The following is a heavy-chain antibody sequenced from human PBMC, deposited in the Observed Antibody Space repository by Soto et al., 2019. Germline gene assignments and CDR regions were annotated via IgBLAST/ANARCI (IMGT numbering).Heavy chain of an antibody. CDR3: ARTIVVVPAALGWFEP. Sequence: ASVKVSCKASGGTFSSYAISWVLQAPGQGLEWMGGIIPIFGTANYAQKFQGRVTITADESTSTAYMELSSLRTEDTAVYYCARTIVVVPAALGWFEPWGQGTMVTVSS. V-gene: IGHV1-69*13. CDR2: IIPIFGTA. CDR1: GGTFSSYA. J-gene: IGHJ5*02. D-gene: IGHD2-2*01.